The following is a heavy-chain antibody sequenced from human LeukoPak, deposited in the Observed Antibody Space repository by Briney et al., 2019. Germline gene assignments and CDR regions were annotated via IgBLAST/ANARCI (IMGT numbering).Heavy chain of an antibody. CDR2: VYPGDSHT. CDR3: VRTPTCSSGSCYPNWFDS. CDR1: GYSFTNNW. J-gene: IGHJ5*01. D-gene: IGHD2-15*01. V-gene: IGHV5-51*01. Sequence: GESLKISCQGSGYSFTNNWIGWVRHMPGKGLDWMAIVYPGDSHTKYNPSFQGQVTISAVKSSSTAYLQWISLRASDTAIYYCVRTPTCSSGSCYPNWFDSWGQGTLVTVSS.